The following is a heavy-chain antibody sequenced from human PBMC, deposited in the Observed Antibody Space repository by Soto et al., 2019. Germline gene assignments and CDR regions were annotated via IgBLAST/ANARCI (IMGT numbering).Heavy chain of an antibody. CDR1: GFTFSDYS. J-gene: IGHJ6*02. V-gene: IGHV3-48*02. Sequence: EVQLVESGGGLVHPGGSLRLSCVASGFTFSDYSMTWVRQAPGKGLEWISYISSSDILIYYADSVKGRFTISRDNAKNSLKLQMNSQRDEQRAVYNCAIGRGLSTQYYYCVRDVWGEWTTVTVTS. CDR2: ISSSDILI. CDR3: AIGRGLSTQYYYCVRDV.